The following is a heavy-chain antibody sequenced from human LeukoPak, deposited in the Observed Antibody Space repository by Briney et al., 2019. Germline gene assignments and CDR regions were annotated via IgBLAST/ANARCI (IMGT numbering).Heavy chain of an antibody. CDR1: GGSISSYY. V-gene: IGHV4-59*01. CDR3: AREMATIPGAFDT. J-gene: IGHJ3*02. D-gene: IGHD5-24*01. CDR2: IYYSGST. Sequence: SETLSLTCTVSGGSISSYYWSWIRQPPGKGLEWIGYIYYSGSTNYNPSLKSRVTISVDTSKNQFSLKLSSVTAADTAVYYCAREMATIPGAFDTWGQGTMVTVSS.